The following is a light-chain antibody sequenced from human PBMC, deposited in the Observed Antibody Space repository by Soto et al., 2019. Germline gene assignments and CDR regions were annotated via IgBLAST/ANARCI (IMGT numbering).Light chain of an antibody. CDR3: MQALQTPPT. Sequence: DIVMTQSPLSLPVTPGEPASISCRSSQSLLHSNGYNYLDWYLQKPGQSPQLLIYLGSNRASGVPDRVSGSGSGTDCTLKSSRVEAEDVGVYCCMQALQTPPTFGQGTKVEIK. V-gene: IGKV2-28*01. J-gene: IGKJ1*01. CDR2: LGS. CDR1: QSLLHSNGYNY.